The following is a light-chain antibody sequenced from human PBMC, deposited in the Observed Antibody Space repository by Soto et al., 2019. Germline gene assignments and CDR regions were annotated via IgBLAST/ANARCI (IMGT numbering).Light chain of an antibody. CDR3: SSYTSSSTLGV. CDR1: SSDVGGYNY. J-gene: IGLJ1*01. V-gene: IGLV2-14*01. CDR2: EVS. Sequence: QSVLTQPASVSGSPGQSITISCTGTSSDVGGYNYVSWYQQHPGKAPKLMIYEVSNRPSGVSNRLSGSKSGNTASLTISGLQAEDEADYYCSSYTSSSTLGVFXTGTKVTVL.